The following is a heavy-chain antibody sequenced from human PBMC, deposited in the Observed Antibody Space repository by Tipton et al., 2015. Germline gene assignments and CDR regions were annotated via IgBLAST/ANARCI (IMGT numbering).Heavy chain of an antibody. Sequence: VQLVQSGAEVKKPGASVKVSCKASGYTFTSYGVNWVRQAPGQGLEWMGWMNPKSGNTGYAQKLQGRVTMTTDTSTSTAYMELRSLRSDDTAVYYWARTTANDYWGQGTLVTVSS. V-gene: IGHV1-18*01. CDR1: GYTFTSYG. D-gene: IGHD1-1*01. CDR2: MNPKSGNT. J-gene: IGHJ4*02. CDR3: ARTTANDY.